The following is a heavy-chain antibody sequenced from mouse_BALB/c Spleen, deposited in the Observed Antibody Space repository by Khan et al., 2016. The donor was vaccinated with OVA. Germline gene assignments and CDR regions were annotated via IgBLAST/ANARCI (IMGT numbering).Heavy chain of an antibody. CDR1: GYTFTNYG. D-gene: IGHD2-10*01. CDR3: ARPPYFSYVMAY. Sequence: QIQLVQSGPELKKSGETVKISCKASGYTFTNYGMNWMKQAPGKGLKWMGWINTYTGEPTYADDFKGRFAFSLETSASTAYLQINNLKNEDTATYFCARPPYFSYVMAYWGQGTSVTVSS. J-gene: IGHJ4*01. V-gene: IGHV9-3-1*01. CDR2: INTYTGEP.